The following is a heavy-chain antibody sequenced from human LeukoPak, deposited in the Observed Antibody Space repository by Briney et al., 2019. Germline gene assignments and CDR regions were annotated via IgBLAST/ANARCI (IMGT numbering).Heavy chain of an antibody. Sequence: GGSLRLSCAASGFTFSSYSMNWVRQAPGKGLEWVSSISSSSSYIYYADSVKGRFTISRDNAKNSLYLQMNSLRAEDTAVYYCARDLQGLVGGYYNVPDYYGMDVWGQGTTVTVSS. CDR1: GFTFSSYS. CDR3: ARDLQGLVGGYYNVPDYYGMDV. J-gene: IGHJ6*02. V-gene: IGHV3-21*01. CDR2: ISSSSSYI. D-gene: IGHD3-10*01.